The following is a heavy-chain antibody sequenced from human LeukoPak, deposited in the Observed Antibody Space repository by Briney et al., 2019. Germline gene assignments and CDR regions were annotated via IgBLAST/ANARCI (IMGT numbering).Heavy chain of an antibody. CDR1: VYTFPDYY. CDR3: ARASTVAGNHRPFDY. D-gene: IGHD6-19*01. V-gene: IGHV1-2*02. J-gene: IGHJ4*02. Sequence: VSETVSYMPCVYTFPDYYIQWVRQAPGQDFAGVGWINLKTGGTEYAQQFQGRVTMTRDPSLSTAYMELSRLRSDDTTVFYCARASTVAGNHRPFDYWGQGTLVTVSS. CDR2: INLKTGGT.